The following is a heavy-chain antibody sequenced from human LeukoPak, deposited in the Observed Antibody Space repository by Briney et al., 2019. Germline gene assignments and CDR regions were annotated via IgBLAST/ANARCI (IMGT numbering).Heavy chain of an antibody. CDR2: IYYTGNT. D-gene: IGHD3-10*01. J-gene: IGHJ4*01. Sequence: SETLSLTCSLSGGSISTANYYWAWIRQPPGKGLDWVGSIYYTGNTYYNPSLKSRVTIFVDTSRNQFSLKLNSVTAADTALYYCARHVGTPRHLDFWGHGTLVTVSS. V-gene: IGHV4-39*01. CDR3: ARHVGTPRHLDF. CDR1: GGSISTANYY.